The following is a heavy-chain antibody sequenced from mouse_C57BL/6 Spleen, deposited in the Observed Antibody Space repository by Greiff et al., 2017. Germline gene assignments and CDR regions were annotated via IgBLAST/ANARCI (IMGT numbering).Heavy chain of an antibody. D-gene: IGHD2-14*01. Sequence: LVESGAELVRPGASVTLSCKASGYTFTDYEMHWVKQTPVHGLEWIGAIDPETGGTAYNQKFKGKALLTADTSSSPAYMGLRSLTSEDSAVYYCTRSGVRTGPIDCWGQGATLTVSS. V-gene: IGHV1-15*01. CDR3: TRSGVRTGPIDC. CDR1: GYTFTDYE. CDR2: IDPETGGT. J-gene: IGHJ2*01.